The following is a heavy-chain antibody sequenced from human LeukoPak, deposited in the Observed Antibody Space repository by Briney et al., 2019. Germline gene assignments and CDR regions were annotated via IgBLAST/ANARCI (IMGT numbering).Heavy chain of an antibody. CDR3: ARGSREMATIFDY. Sequence: NPSETLSLTCSVSGGSISSYFWNWIRQPAGKGPEWVGRMYTSVSTNYNPSLKSRVTMSVDTSKNQFSLRLSSMTAADTAVYYCARGSREMATIFDYWGQGTLVTVSS. J-gene: IGHJ4*02. D-gene: IGHD5-24*01. V-gene: IGHV4-4*07. CDR2: MYTSVST. CDR1: GGSISSYF.